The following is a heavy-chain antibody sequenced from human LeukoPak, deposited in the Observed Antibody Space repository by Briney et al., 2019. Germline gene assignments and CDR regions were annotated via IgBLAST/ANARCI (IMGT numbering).Heavy chain of an antibody. CDR1: GYSFTSYW. Sequence: GESLKISCKGSGYSFTSYWIGWVRQMPGKGLEWMGIIYPGDSDTRYSPSFQGQVTISADKSISTAYLQWSSLKASDTAMYYCASGRGYCSSTSCWDWFDPWAREPWSPSPQ. D-gene: IGHD2-2*01. V-gene: IGHV5-51*01. CDR3: ASGRGYCSSTSCWDWFDP. CDR2: IYPGDSDT. J-gene: IGHJ5*02.